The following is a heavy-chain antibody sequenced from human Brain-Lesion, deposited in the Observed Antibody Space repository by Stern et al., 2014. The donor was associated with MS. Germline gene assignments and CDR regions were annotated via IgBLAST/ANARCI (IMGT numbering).Heavy chain of an antibody. CDR2: FDPEDGET. D-gene: IGHD1-26*01. J-gene: IGHJ4*02. V-gene: IGHV1-24*01. Sequence: MQLVESGAEVKKPGASVKVSCKVSGYTLTELSMHWVRQAPRKGLEWMGGFDPEDGETIYAQKFQGRVTMTEDTSTDTAYMEQSSLRSEDTAVYYCATLSPGAGGNYYRHFDYWGQGTLVTVSS. CDR1: GYTLTELS. CDR3: ATLSPGAGGNYYRHFDY.